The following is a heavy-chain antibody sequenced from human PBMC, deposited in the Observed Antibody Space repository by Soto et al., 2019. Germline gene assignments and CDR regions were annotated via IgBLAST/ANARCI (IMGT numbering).Heavy chain of an antibody. CDR1: GGSISSGGYY. V-gene: IGHV4-31*03. J-gene: IGHJ4*02. D-gene: IGHD2-15*01. CDR3: ARDLPSRCSGGSGNCYYTTFDC. CDR2: IYYSGTT. Sequence: QVQLQESGPGVVKPSQTLSLTCTVSGGSISSGGYYWSWIRQYPGKGLEWIGYIYYSGTTYYKSSLKSRATISVDTSENQYSLKLSSVTAADTAVYYCARDLPSRCSGGSGNCYYTTFDCWGQGSLVTVSS.